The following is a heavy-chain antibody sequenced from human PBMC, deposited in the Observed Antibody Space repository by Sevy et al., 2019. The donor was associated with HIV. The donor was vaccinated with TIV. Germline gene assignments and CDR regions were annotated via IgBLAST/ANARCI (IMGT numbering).Heavy chain of an antibody. CDR1: GFTFSAYG. Sequence: GGSLRLSCSASGFTFSAYGFHWVRQAPGKGLDYVAAVSNNGDKTYHAHSVKGRFVISRDNSKNMMYLQMSSLRPEDTAVYYCVRKPPYSSGVDYWGQGTLVTVSS. D-gene: IGHD6-19*01. CDR2: VSNNGDKT. J-gene: IGHJ4*02. CDR3: VRKPPYSSGVDY. V-gene: IGHV3-64D*06.